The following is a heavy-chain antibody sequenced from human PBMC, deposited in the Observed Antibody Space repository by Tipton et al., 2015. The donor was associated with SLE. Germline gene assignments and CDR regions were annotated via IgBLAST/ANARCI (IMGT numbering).Heavy chain of an antibody. CDR3: ARAGYSDVGGYCGPTDY. J-gene: IGHJ4*02. D-gene: IGHD3-22*01. Sequence: TLSLTCTVSGDSVGTNYWNWIRQPAGKGLEWIGFIHYTGSTNYNPSLKSRITFSLDTSKNQFSLRLTSVTAADTAVYYCARAGYSDVGGYCGPTDYWGRGTLVTVSS. CDR2: IHYTGST. V-gene: IGHV4-59*02. CDR1: GDSVGTNY.